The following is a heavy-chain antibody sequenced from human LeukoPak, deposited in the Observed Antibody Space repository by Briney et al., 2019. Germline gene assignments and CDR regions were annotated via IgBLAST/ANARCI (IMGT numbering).Heavy chain of an antibody. CDR2: ISYDGSNK. CDR3: AKDPLLCTNVLCYILDS. CDR1: GFTFSSYG. V-gene: IGHV3-30*18. J-gene: IGHJ4*02. Sequence: GRSLRLSCAASGFTFSSYGMHWVRQAPGKGLEWVAVISYDGSNKYYADSVKGRFAISRDNSKNTLYLQMNSLRAEDTAVYYCAKDPLLCTNVLCYILDSGGRETLATVPS. D-gene: IGHD2-8*01.